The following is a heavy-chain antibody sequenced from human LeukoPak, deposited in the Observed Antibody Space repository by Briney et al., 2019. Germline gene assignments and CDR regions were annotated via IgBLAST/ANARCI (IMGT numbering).Heavy chain of an antibody. CDR1: GFTFSSYS. J-gene: IGHJ6*03. V-gene: IGHV3-21*01. Sequence: GGSLRLSCAASGFTFSSYSMNWVRQAPGKGLEWVSSVSSSSSYIYYADSVKGRFTISRDNAKNSLYLQMNSLRAEDTAVYYCARGGSGWYYYYYYMDVWGKGTTVTISS. CDR2: VSSSSSYI. CDR3: ARGGSGWYYYYYYMDV. D-gene: IGHD6-19*01.